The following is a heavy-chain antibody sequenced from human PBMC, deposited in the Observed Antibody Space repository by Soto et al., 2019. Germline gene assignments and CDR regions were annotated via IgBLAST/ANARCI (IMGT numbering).Heavy chain of an antibody. D-gene: IGHD2-15*01. Sequence: QVQLQESGPGLVKPSETLSLTCTVSGVSFSTYYWSWIRQAHGQGLEWIGYIYYCGGSNYNPSIKSRVTMSVNTSKNQLPLKLSSVTAADTAVYYCARDQGGPFDYWGQGTLVTVSS. V-gene: IGHV4-59*01. CDR2: IYYCGGS. J-gene: IGHJ4*02. CDR1: GVSFSTYY. CDR3: ARDQGGPFDY.